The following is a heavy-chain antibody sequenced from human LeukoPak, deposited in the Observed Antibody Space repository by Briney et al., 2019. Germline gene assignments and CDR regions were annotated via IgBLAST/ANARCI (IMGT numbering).Heavy chain of an antibody. Sequence: PGGSLRLSCAASGFTFSSYAMHWVRQAPGKGLEWVAVISYDGSNKYYADSVKGRFTISRDNSKNTLYLQMNSLRAEDTAVYYCARGQDPTGATMDYWGQGTLVTVSS. J-gene: IGHJ4*02. D-gene: IGHD1-26*01. CDR2: ISYDGSNK. V-gene: IGHV3-30-3*01. CDR1: GFTFSSYA. CDR3: ARGQDPTGATMDY.